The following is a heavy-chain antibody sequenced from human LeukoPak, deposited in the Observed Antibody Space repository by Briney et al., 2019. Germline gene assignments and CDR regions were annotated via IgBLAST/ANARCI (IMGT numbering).Heavy chain of an antibody. D-gene: IGHD5-24*01. V-gene: IGHV3-30*18. Sequence: GGSLRLSCAASGFTFSSYGMHWVRQAPGKGLEWVAVISYDGSNKYYADSVKGRFTISRDNSKNTLYLQMNSLRAEDTAVYYCAKDRGMATIAYYYYGMDVWGQGTTVTVSS. CDR3: AKDRGMATIAYYYYGMDV. CDR1: GFTFSSYG. J-gene: IGHJ6*02. CDR2: ISYDGSNK.